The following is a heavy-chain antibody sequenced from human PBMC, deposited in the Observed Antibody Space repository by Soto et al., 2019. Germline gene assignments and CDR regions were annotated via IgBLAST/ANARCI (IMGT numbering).Heavy chain of an antibody. CDR1: GFSLSTTGVG. V-gene: IGHV2-5*02. D-gene: IGHD3-10*01. Sequence: QITLKESGPTLVRPTQTLTLTCTFSGFSLSTTGVGVGWIRQPPGKALEWLALIYWDDDKRYSPSLKSRLTTTKDTSQNEMLLTITTMYPVDTATYYCAQRLRVYGLGRERANYCAPWGQGTLVTVSS. CDR3: AQRLRVYGLGRERANYCAP. CDR2: IYWDDDK. J-gene: IGHJ5*02.